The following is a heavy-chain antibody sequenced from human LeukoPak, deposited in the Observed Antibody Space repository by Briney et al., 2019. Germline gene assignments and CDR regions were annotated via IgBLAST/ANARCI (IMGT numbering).Heavy chain of an antibody. CDR3: AKDLGVYRNSASCYSLDH. Sequence: GGSLRLSCAASGFTFSIFGMYWVRQAPGKGLEWVAFIRYDGSNKYYADSVKGRFTISRDDSKNTVYLQMNSLRAEDTAVYSCAKDLGVYRNSASCYSLDHWGQGTLVTVSS. J-gene: IGHJ4*02. D-gene: IGHD2-2*01. CDR2: IRYDGSNK. CDR1: GFTFSIFG. V-gene: IGHV3-30*02.